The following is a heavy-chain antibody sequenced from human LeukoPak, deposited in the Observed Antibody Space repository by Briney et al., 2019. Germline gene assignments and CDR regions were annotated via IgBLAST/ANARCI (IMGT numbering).Heavy chain of an antibody. D-gene: IGHD1-26*01. J-gene: IGHJ5*02. CDR1: GFTFSSYS. Sequence: GGSLRLSCAASGFTFSSYSMSWVRQAPGKGLEWVSVISGSGGATYYADSVKGRFTISRDNSKNTLYLQMNSLRAEDTALYYCATDRIVGVTGLKFDPWGQGTLVTVSS. CDR2: ISGSGGAT. CDR3: ATDRIVGVTGLKFDP. V-gene: IGHV3-23*01.